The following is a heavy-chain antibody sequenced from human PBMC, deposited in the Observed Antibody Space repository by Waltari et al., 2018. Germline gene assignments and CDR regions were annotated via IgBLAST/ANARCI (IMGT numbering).Heavy chain of an antibody. Sequence: QVQLVQSGAEVKKPGASVKVSCKVSGYTLTELSMHWLRQAPGKGREWMGGVDPEDGETIYAQKFQGRVTMTEDTATDTAYMELSSLRSEDTAVYYCATVLRTYYYDSSGYYPVDYWGQGTLVTVSS. D-gene: IGHD3-22*01. CDR1: GYTLTELS. CDR2: VDPEDGET. V-gene: IGHV1-24*01. J-gene: IGHJ4*02. CDR3: ATVLRTYYYDSSGYYPVDY.